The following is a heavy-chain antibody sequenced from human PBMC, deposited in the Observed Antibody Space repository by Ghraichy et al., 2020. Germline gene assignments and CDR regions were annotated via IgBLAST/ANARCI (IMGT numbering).Heavy chain of an antibody. CDR2: ITVSGGTT. CDR3: SRATGYSYGKSALDY. J-gene: IGHJ4*02. CDR1: EFSFSSYA. V-gene: IGHV3-23*01. D-gene: IGHD5-18*01. Sequence: GGSLRLSCAASEFSFSSYAMSWVRQAPGKGLDWVSGITVSGGTTNSADSVKGRFTISRDNSKNMLYLQMNSLRAEDTAVYYCSRATGYSYGKSALDYWGQGTLVTVSS.